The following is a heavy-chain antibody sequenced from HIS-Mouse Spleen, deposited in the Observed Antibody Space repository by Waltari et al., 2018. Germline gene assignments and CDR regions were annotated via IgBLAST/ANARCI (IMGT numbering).Heavy chain of an antibody. CDR3: ARLSSSWYYFDY. J-gene: IGHJ4*02. CDR2: IYYSGGT. V-gene: IGHV4-39*01. D-gene: IGHD6-13*01. CDR1: GGSISSSSYY. Sequence: QLQLQESGPGLVKPSETLSLTCTVSGGSISSSSYYWGWIRQPPGKGLEWIGSIYYSGGTYYNPSLKSRVTISVDTSKNQFSLKLSSVTAADTAVYYCARLSSSWYYFDYWGQGTLVTVSS.